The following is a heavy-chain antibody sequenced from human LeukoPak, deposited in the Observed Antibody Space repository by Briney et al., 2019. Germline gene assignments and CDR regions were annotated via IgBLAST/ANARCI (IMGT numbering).Heavy chain of an antibody. CDR2: INLRGSEK. J-gene: IGHJ4*02. D-gene: IGHD1-26*01. Sequence: GGSLRLSCATSGFTFSNYWMSWVRQAPGKGLEWVANINLRGSEKYYVDPVKGRFTISRGNANNSVYLQMNSLRSEDTAVYYCARDLGSTSFDYWGQGTLVTVSS. CDR1: GFTFSNYW. V-gene: IGHV3-7*01. CDR3: ARDLGSTSFDY.